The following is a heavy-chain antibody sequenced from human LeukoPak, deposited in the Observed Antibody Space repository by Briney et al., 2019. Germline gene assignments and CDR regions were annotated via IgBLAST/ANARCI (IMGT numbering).Heavy chain of an antibody. J-gene: IGHJ4*02. D-gene: IGHD6-13*01. Sequence: GASVKVSCKASGYIFTDYYIHWIRQAPGQGVEWMGWINPNNGGTNSAQKFQGRVTMTRDTSIDTAYMELSRLRSDDTAVYSCARAPRRASSWYDYWGQGTLVTVSS. CDR3: ARAPRRASSWYDY. CDR1: GYIFTDYY. V-gene: IGHV1-2*02. CDR2: INPNNGGT.